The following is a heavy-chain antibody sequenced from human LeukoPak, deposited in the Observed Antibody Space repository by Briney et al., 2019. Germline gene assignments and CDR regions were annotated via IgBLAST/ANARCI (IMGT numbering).Heavy chain of an antibody. CDR1: GGSIGSGSYY. CDR2: IYTSGST. CDR3: ASVSPHLTIFGVPNGGYFDY. Sequence: SETLSLTCTVSGGSIGSGSYYWSWIRQPAGKGLERIGRIYTSGSTNYNPSLKSRVTISVDTSKNQFSLKLSSVTAADTAVYYCASVSPHLTIFGVPNGGYFDYWGQGTLVTVSS. D-gene: IGHD3-3*01. V-gene: IGHV4-61*02. J-gene: IGHJ4*02.